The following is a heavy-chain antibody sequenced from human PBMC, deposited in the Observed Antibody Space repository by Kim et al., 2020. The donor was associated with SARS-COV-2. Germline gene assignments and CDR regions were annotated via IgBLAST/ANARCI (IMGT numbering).Heavy chain of an antibody. CDR2: IHSDGTT. V-gene: IGHV3-53*01. D-gene: IGHD2-21*01. CDR3: ARVWFNSFDY. J-gene: IGHJ4*02. Sequence: GGSLRLSCVAFGFTVSSSYVSWVRQPPGKGLEWVSLIHSDGTTNYADSVKGRFTISRDSSKNTLFLQMNSLRAEDTAVYYCARVWFNSFDYWGRGTLVTVSS. CDR1: GFTVSSSY.